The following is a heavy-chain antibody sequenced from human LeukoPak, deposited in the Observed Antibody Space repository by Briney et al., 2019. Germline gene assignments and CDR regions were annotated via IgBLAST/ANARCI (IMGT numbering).Heavy chain of an antibody. D-gene: IGHD3-16*02. Sequence: SEALSLTCVVSGGSLDSTIWWNWVRQPPGKGLEWIGEIHHDGRINYNPSLKSRVTLSVDKSKNQFSLRLNSVTAADTAMYYCARSHDHLWGNYPDYWGQGTLVTVSS. CDR3: ARSHDHLWGNYPDY. CDR1: GGSLDSTIW. V-gene: IGHV4/OR15-8*01. CDR2: IHHDGRI. J-gene: IGHJ4*02.